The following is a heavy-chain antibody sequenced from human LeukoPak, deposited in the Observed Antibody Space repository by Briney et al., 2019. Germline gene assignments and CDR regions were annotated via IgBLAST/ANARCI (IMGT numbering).Heavy chain of an antibody. CDR2: IYPGDSDT. Sequence: GESLKISCKGSGYSFTSYWIGWVRQMPGKGLEWMGIIYPGDSDTRYSPSFQGQVTFSADKSISTAYLQWSSLKASDTAMYYCASSTYYYGSGSYHTPPFDSWGQGTLVTVSS. CDR1: GYSFTSYW. D-gene: IGHD3-10*01. J-gene: IGHJ4*02. CDR3: ASSTYYYGSGSYHTPPFDS. V-gene: IGHV5-51*01.